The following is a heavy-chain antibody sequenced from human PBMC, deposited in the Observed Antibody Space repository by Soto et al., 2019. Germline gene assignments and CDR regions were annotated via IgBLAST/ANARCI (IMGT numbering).Heavy chain of an antibody. D-gene: IGHD6-6*01. CDR3: ARDGRQFVPNSDTLDI. CDR2: ISAYNGNT. J-gene: IGHJ3*02. Sequence: QVQLVQSGAEVKKPGASVKVSCKASGYTFTNYGINWVRQAPGQGLEWMGWISAYNGNTNYAQKLQGRLNLATDTSTSTTYMELRSLTSDDTAVYFCARDGRQFVPNSDTLDIWGQGTVVTVSS. V-gene: IGHV1-18*01. CDR1: GYTFTNYG.